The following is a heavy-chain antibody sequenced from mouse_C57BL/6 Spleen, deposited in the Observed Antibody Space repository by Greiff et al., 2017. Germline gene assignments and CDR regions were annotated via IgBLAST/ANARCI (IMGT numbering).Heavy chain of an antibody. Sequence: QVHVKQSGAELVKPGASVKLSCKASGYTFTEYTIHWVKQRSGQGLEWIGWFYPGSGSIKYNEKFKDKATLTADKSSSTVYMELSRLTSEDSAVYFCARHEVGTGTDYAMDYWGQGTSVTVSS. CDR1: GYTFTEYT. J-gene: IGHJ4*01. D-gene: IGHD4-1*01. CDR3: ARHEVGTGTDYAMDY. CDR2: FYPGSGSI. V-gene: IGHV1-62-2*01.